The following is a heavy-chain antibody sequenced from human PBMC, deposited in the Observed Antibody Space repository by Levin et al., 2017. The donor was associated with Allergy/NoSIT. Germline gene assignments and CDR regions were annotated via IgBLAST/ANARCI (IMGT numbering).Heavy chain of an antibody. J-gene: IGHJ4*02. Sequence: PEASVKVSCTASGITVGNNYMCWVRQAPGKGLEWVSLIYSGGSTHYADSVEGRFTISRDSSKNTLYLQMNRLRAEDTAMYYCATRGSGRSLDSWGQGTLVTVSS. CDR2: IYSGGST. V-gene: IGHV3-53*01. CDR3: ATRGSGRSLDS. CDR1: GITVGNNY. D-gene: IGHD3-10*01.